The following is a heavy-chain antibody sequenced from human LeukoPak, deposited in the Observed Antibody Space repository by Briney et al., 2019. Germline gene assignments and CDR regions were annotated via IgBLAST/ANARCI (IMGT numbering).Heavy chain of an antibody. J-gene: IGHJ6*03. D-gene: IGHD3-9*01. CDR3: ASNARDILTGYFYHYYYMDV. CDR2: INHSGST. CDR1: GGSFSGYY. V-gene: IGHV4-34*01. Sequence: KPSETLSLTCAVYGGSFSGYYWSWIRQPPGKGLEWIGEINHSGSTNYNPSLKSRVTISVDTSKNQFSLKLSSVTAADTAVYYCASNARDILTGYFYHYYYMDVWGKGTTVTVSS.